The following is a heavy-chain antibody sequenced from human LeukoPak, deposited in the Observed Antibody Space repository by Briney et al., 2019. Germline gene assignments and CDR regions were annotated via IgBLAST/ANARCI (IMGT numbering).Heavy chain of an antibody. CDR1: GFTFSDYS. Sequence: PGGSLRLSCAASGFTFSDYSMNWVRQAPGRGLEWVSSISGTSTHIYYADSVRGRFTISRHIAENSLYLQMNSLRAEDTAVYYCARASREGGYSYARFDYWGQGTLVTVSS. J-gene: IGHJ4*02. D-gene: IGHD5-18*01. V-gene: IGHV3-21*01. CDR2: ISGTSTHI. CDR3: ARASREGGYSYARFDY.